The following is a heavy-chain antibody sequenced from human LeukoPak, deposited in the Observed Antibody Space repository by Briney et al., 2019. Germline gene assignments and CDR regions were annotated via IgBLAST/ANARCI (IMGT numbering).Heavy chain of an antibody. D-gene: IGHD3-3*01. V-gene: IGHV4-59*01. CDR2: IYYSGST. J-gene: IGHJ4*02. CDR3: ARVSLYDFWSGYLYYFDY. Sequence: SETLSLTCTVSGGSISSYYWSWIRQPPGKGLEWIGYIYYSGSTNYNPSLKSRVTISEDTSRNRISLKLRSVTAADTAVYYCARVSLYDFWSGYLYYFDYWGQGTLVTVSS. CDR1: GGSISSYY.